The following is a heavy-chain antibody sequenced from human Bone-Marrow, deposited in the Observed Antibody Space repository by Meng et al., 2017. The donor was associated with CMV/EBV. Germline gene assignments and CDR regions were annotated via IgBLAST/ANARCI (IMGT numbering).Heavy chain of an antibody. CDR1: GGSFSGYY. V-gene: IGHV4-34*01. Sequence: SETLSLTCAVYGGSFSGYYWSWIRQPPGKGLEWIGEINHSGSTNYNPSLKSRVTISLDTSKNQFSLKLSSVTAADTAVYYCASLRFLEWLLKVSYYGMDVWGQGTTVTVSS. D-gene: IGHD3-3*01. J-gene: IGHJ6*02. CDR2: INHSGST. CDR3: ASLRFLEWLLKVSYYGMDV.